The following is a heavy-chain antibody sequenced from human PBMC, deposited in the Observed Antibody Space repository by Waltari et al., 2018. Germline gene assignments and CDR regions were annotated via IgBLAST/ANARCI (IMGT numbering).Heavy chain of an antibody. Sequence: EVPPVGSGGGLVQAGGALGLPLAGSWITFSNLCMDWVPQAPGKGLEWVASISSSSSYIYYADSVKGRFTISRDNAKNSLYLQMNSLRAEDTAVYYCARVPSNSGSYLDYWGQGTLVTVSS. V-gene: IGHV3-21*01. D-gene: IGHD1-26*01. CDR1: WITFSNLC. CDR3: ARVPSNSGSYLDY. J-gene: IGHJ4*02. CDR2: ISSSSSYI.